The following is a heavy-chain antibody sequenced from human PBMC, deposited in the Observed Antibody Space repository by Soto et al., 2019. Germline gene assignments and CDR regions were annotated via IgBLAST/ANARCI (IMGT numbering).Heavy chain of an antibody. CDR3: ARGNGPPPDSDYSGSYPFDY. D-gene: IGHD1-26*01. J-gene: IGHJ4*02. Sequence: ETLSLTCTVSGGSISSYYWSWIRQPPGKGLEWIGYIYYSGSTNYNPSLKSRVTISVDTSKNQFSLKLSSVTAADTAVYYCARGNGPPPDSDYSGSYPFDYWGQGTLVTVSS. CDR2: IYYSGST. CDR1: GGSISSYY. V-gene: IGHV4-59*01.